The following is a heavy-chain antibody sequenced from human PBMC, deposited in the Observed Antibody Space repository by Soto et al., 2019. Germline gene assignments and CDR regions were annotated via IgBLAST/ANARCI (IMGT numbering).Heavy chain of an antibody. CDR2: IIPIFGTA. V-gene: IGHV1-69*13. CDR3: AREPYDSSGYPRSYFDY. D-gene: IGHD3-22*01. Sequence: SVKVSCKASGGTFSSYAISWLRQAPGQGLEWMGGIIPIFGTANYAQKFQGRVTITADESTSTAYMELSSLRSEDTAVYYCAREPYDSSGYPRSYFDYWGQGTLVTVSS. J-gene: IGHJ4*02. CDR1: GGTFSSYA.